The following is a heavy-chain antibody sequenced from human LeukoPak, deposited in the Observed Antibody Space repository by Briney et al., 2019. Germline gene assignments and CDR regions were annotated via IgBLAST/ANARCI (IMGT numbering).Heavy chain of an antibody. J-gene: IGHJ2*01. Sequence: ASVKVSCKASGGTFSSYAISWVRQAPGQGLEWMGRIIPILGIANYAQKFQGRVTITADKSTSTAYMELSSLRSEDTAVYYCAGAGGVVTVLRYFDLWGRGTLVTVSS. CDR2: IIPILGIA. V-gene: IGHV1-69*04. CDR1: GGTFSSYA. D-gene: IGHD4-23*01. CDR3: AGAGGVVTVLRYFDL.